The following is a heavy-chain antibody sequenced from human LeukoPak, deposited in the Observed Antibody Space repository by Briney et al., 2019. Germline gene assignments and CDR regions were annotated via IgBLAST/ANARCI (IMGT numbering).Heavy chain of an antibody. D-gene: IGHD3-16*02. CDR2: ISGSGRNT. CDR3: AKGPLSPKLIDAFDI. J-gene: IGHJ3*02. CDR1: GFTFSSYA. Sequence: GGSLRLSCAASGFTFSSYAMSWVRQAPGKGLDWVSAISGSGRNTYSADSVKGRFTISRDNPKNTLYLQMNSLRAEDTAVYYCAKGPLSPKLIDAFDIWGQGTMVTVSS. V-gene: IGHV3-23*01.